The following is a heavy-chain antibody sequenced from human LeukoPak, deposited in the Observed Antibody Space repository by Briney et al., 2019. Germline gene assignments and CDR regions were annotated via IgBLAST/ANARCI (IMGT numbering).Heavy chain of an antibody. J-gene: IGHJ4*02. Sequence: GGSLRLSCAASGFTFSSYAMSWVRQAPGKGLEWVSAISGSGGSTYYADSVKGRFTISRDNSKNTLYLQMNSLRAEDTAVYYCAKVDYYGSGTVSRYFFDYWGQGTLVTVSS. CDR1: GFTFSSYA. V-gene: IGHV3-23*01. CDR3: AKVDYYGSGTVSRYFFDY. CDR2: ISGSGGST. D-gene: IGHD3-10*01.